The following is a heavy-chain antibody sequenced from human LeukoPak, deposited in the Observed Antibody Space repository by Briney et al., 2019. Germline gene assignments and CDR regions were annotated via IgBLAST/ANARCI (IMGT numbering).Heavy chain of an antibody. CDR3: ARGIYSYGYFGY. D-gene: IGHD5-18*01. CDR1: GGSISSYY. J-gene: IGHJ4*02. Sequence: SETLSLTCTVSGGSISSYYWSWIRQPPGKGLEWIGYIYYSGSTNYNPSLKSRVTISVDTSKNQFSLKLSSVTAADTAVYYCARGIYSYGYFGYWGQGTLVTVSS. CDR2: IYYSGST. V-gene: IGHV4-59*01.